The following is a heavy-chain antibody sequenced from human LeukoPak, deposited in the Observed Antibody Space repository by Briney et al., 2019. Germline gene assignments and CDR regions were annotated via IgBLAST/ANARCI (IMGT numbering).Heavy chain of an antibody. V-gene: IGHV3-23*01. CDR1: GFTFSSYA. J-gene: IGHJ4*02. CDR2: ISPSSSST. D-gene: IGHD6-13*01. Sequence: GGSLRLSCAASGFTFSSYAMTWVRRTPGKGLEWVSAISPSSSSTYYANSVKGRFTISRDNSKNTLYLQMNSLRAEGTAVYYCARRYTSSWYYFDYWGQGTLVTVSS. CDR3: ARRYTSSWYYFDY.